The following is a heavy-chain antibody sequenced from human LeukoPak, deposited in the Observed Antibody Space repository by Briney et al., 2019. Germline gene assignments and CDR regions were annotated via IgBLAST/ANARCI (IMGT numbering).Heavy chain of an antibody. D-gene: IGHD1-26*01. V-gene: IGHV1-58*02. CDR3: AAVQVGANYYFDY. CDR2: IVVGSGNT. J-gene: IGHJ4*02. CDR1: GFTFTSSA. Sequence: TSVKVSCKASGFTFTSSAMQWVRQARGQRLEWIGWIVVGSGNTNYAQKFQERVTITRDMSTSRAYMELSSLRSEDTAVYYCAAVQVGANYYFDYWGRGTLVTVSS.